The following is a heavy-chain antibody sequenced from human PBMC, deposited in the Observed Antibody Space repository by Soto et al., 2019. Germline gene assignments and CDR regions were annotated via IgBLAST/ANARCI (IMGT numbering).Heavy chain of an antibody. CDR1: GGPFSSYW. D-gene: IGHD6-6*01. J-gene: IGHJ5*02. V-gene: IGHV3-7*01. CDR3: ARDSPSSIAARGWFDP. CDR2: IKQDGSEK. Sequence: PGGSLRLSCAASGGPFSSYWMSWVRQAPGKGLEWVANIKQDGSEKYYVDSVKGRFTISRDNAKNSLYLQMNSLRAEDTAVYYCARDSPSSIAARGWFDPWGQGTLVTVS.